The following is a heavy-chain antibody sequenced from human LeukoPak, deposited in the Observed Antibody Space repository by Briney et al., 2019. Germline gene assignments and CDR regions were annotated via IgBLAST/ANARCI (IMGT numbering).Heavy chain of an antibody. Sequence: GGSPRLSCAASGFTFSSYAMSWVRQAPGKGLEWVSAISNNGGTTYYADSVKGRFTFSRDNSKNTLYLQMSSLRAEDTAVYYCAVNWNLDYWGQGTLVTVSS. V-gene: IGHV3-23*01. CDR2: ISNNGGTT. J-gene: IGHJ4*02. D-gene: IGHD1-1*01. CDR3: AVNWNLDY. CDR1: GFTFSSYA.